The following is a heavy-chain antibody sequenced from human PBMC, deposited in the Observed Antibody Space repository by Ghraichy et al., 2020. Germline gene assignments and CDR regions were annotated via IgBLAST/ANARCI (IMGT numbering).Heavy chain of an antibody. D-gene: IGHD3-22*01. CDR3: ASDWYYFDRSGSFDI. CDR1: GYTFTGHY. CDR2: INPNSGDT. V-gene: IGHV1-2*02. Sequence: ASVKVSCKASGYTFTGHYIHWVRQAPGQGLEWMGWINPNSGDTNYAQKFQGRVTMTRDTSISTAYMELSRLRSDDTAVYYCASDWYYFDRSGSFDIWGQGTMVTVSS. J-gene: IGHJ3*02.